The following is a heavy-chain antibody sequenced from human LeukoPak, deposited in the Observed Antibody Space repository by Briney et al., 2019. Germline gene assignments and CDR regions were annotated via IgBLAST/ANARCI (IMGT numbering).Heavy chain of an antibody. CDR3: AKHSSSWYGIGAFDI. CDR1: GFTFSSYS. D-gene: IGHD6-13*01. Sequence: NPGGSLRLSCAASGFTFSSYSMNWVRQAPGKGLEWVSSISSSSSYIYYADSVKGRFTISRDNAKNSLYLQMNSLRAEDTAVYYCAKHSSSWYGIGAFDIWGQGTMVTVSS. V-gene: IGHV3-21*01. CDR2: ISSSSSYI. J-gene: IGHJ3*02.